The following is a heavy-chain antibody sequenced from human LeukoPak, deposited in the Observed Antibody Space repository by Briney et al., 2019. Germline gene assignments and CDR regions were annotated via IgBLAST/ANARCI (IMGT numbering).Heavy chain of an antibody. CDR2: INHSGST. Sequence: PSETLSLTCAVYGGSFSGYYWSWIRQPPGKGLEWIGEINHSGSTYHNASLKSRVTISVDMSKNQFSLRLTSLTAADTAVYYCATLGEYYDSSGYYYNWGQGTLVTVSS. CDR1: GGSFSGYY. D-gene: IGHD3-22*01. J-gene: IGHJ4*02. V-gene: IGHV4-34*01. CDR3: ATLGEYYDSSGYYYN.